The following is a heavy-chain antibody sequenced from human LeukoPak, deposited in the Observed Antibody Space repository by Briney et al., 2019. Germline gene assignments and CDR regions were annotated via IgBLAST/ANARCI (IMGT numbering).Heavy chain of an antibody. J-gene: IGHJ4*02. V-gene: IGHV4-59*01. CDR1: GGSLNSYY. D-gene: IGHD2-2*01. CDR2: IYHSGST. CDR3: ARDLRGSSCYDY. Sequence: PSETLSLTCTVSGGSLNSYYWSWIRQPPGKGLEWIGYIYHSGSTNYNPSLKSRVTISVDTSKNQFSLKLSSVTAADTAVYYCARDLRGSSCYDYWGQGTLVTVSS.